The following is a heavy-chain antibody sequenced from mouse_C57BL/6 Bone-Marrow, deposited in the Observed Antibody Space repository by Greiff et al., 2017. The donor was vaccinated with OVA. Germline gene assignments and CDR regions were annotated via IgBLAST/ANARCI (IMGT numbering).Heavy chain of an antibody. Sequence: EVQVVESGGGLVQPKGSLKLSCAASGFSFNTYAMNWVRQAPGKGLEWVARIRSKSNNYATYYADSVKDRFTISRDDSESMLYLQMNNLKTEDTAMYYCVRSYYYGSSYGYFDVWGTGTTVTVSS. CDR3: VRSYYYGSSYGYFDV. CDR1: GFSFNTYA. J-gene: IGHJ1*03. V-gene: IGHV10-1*01. D-gene: IGHD1-1*01. CDR2: IRSKSNNYAT.